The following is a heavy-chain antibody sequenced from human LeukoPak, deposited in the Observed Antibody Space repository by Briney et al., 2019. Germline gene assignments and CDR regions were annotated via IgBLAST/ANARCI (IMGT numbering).Heavy chain of an antibody. CDR2: ISAYNGNT. Sequence: ASVKVSCKASGYTFTSYGISWVRQAPGQGLEWMGWISAYNGNTNYAQKLQGRVTMTTDTSTSTAYMELRSLRSDDTAVYYCARVTTIFGVVDPYREQFNYMDVWGKGTTVTVSS. CDR3: ARVTTIFGVVDPYREQFNYMDV. CDR1: GYTFTSYG. J-gene: IGHJ6*03. D-gene: IGHD3-3*01. V-gene: IGHV1-18*01.